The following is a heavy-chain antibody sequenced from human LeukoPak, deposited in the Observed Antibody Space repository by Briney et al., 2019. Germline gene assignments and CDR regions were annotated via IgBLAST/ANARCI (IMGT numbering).Heavy chain of an antibody. D-gene: IGHD4-17*01. Sequence: VASVKVSCKASGYTFTSYGISWVRQAPGQGLEWMGWISAYNGNTNYAQKLQGRVTMTTDTSTSTAYMELRSLRSDDTAVYYCARDNLSMTTVTTHWFGPWGQRTLVTVSS. J-gene: IGHJ5*02. CDR3: ARDNLSMTTVTTHWFGP. V-gene: IGHV1-18*01. CDR2: ISAYNGNT. CDR1: GYTFTSYG.